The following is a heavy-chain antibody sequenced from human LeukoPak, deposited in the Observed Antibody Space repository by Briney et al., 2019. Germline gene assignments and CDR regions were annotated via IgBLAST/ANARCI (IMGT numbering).Heavy chain of an antibody. V-gene: IGHV3-9*01. J-gene: IGHJ4*02. CDR2: ISWNSGSI. D-gene: IGHD4-11*01. Sequence: GGSLRLSCAVSGFIFDDYAMHWVRQAPGKGLEWVSGISWNSGSIDYADSVKGRFTISRDNAKNSLYLQMNSLRTEDTALYYCVKDRSTIATVAYFDFWGQGTLVTVSS. CDR1: GFIFDDYA. CDR3: VKDRSTIATVAYFDF.